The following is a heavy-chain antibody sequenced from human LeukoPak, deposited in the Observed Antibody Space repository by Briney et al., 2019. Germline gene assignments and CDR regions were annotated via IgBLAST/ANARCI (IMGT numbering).Heavy chain of an antibody. CDR2: INHNGST. V-gene: IGHV4-34*01. CDR1: GGSFSGYY. CDR3: ARGLNDSSGYYYVLFDY. J-gene: IGHJ4*02. Sequence: SETLSLTCAVYGGSFSGYYWSWIRQPPGKGLEWIGEINHNGSTNYNPSLKSRVTISVDTSKNQFSLKLSSVTAADTAVYYCARGLNDSSGYYYVLFDYWGQGTLVTVSS. D-gene: IGHD3-22*01.